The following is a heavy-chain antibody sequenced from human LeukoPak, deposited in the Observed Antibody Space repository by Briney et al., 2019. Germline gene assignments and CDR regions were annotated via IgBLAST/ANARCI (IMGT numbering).Heavy chain of an antibody. CDR3: ARGRSRGMVRGVSMDL. V-gene: IGHV4-39*07. J-gene: IGHJ6*03. D-gene: IGHD3-10*01. Sequence: PSETVSLTCTVSGGSISSNSYYWGWIRQPPGKGLEWIGSIYYSGSTYYNPSLKSRVTISVDTSKNQFSLKLSSVTAADTAVYYCARGRSRGMVRGVSMDLWGKGTTVSVSS. CDR2: IYYSGST. CDR1: GGSISSNSYY.